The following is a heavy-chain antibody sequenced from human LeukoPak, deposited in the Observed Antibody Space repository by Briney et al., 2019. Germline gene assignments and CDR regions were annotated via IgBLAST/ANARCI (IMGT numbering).Heavy chain of an antibody. V-gene: IGHV3-48*01. CDR3: ATVIKKYYYYMDV. D-gene: IGHD5-24*01. CDR1: GFTFSSYS. Sequence: GGSLRLSCAASGFTFSSYSMNWVRQAPGKGLEWVSYISSSSSTIYYADSVKGRFTISRDNAKNSLYLQMNSLRAEDTAAYYFATVIKKYYYYMDVWGKGTTVTVSS. J-gene: IGHJ6*03. CDR2: ISSSSSTI.